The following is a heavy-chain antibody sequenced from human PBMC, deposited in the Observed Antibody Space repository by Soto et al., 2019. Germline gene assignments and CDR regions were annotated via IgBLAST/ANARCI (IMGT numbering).Heavy chain of an antibody. V-gene: IGHV4-39*01. D-gene: IGHD3-10*01. J-gene: IGHJ4*02. CDR3: ARLLSARIDY. Sequence: QLQLQESGPGLVKPSETLSLTCTVSGYSISSRPDYWGWIRQPPGKGLEWIASVYYNGNTYYNPSLKSRVTISVDTSKNQVSLRLSSVTAADSAIYYCARLLSARIDYWGQGTLVTVSS. CDR2: VYYNGNT. CDR1: GYSISSRPDY.